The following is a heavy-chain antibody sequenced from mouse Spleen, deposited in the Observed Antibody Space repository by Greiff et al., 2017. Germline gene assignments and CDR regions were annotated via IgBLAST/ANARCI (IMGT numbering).Heavy chain of an antibody. J-gene: IGHJ1*01. V-gene: IGHV1-64*01. D-gene: IGHD5-1*01. CDR3: ARSGGYLKYFDV. CDR1: GYTFTSYW. Sequence: VQLQQPGAELVKPGASVKLSCKASGYTFTSYWMHWVKQRPGQGLEWIGMIHPNSGSTNYNENFKSKATLTVDKSSCTAYMQLSSLTSEDSAVYYCARSGGYLKYFDVWGAGTTVTVSS. CDR2: IHPNSGST.